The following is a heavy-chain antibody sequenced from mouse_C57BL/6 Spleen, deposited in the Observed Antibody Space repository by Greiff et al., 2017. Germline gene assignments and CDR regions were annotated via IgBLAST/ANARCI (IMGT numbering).Heavy chain of an antibody. D-gene: IGHD2-10*02. CDR2: IDPENGDT. J-gene: IGHJ3*01. Sequence: VQLKESGAELVRPGASVKLSCTASGFNIKDDYMHWVKQRPEQGLEWIGWIDPENGDTEYASKFQGKATITADTSSNTAYLQLSSLTSEDTAVYSCTTPGYGPAWFAYWGQGTLVTVSA. CDR1: GFNIKDDY. V-gene: IGHV14-4*01. CDR3: TTPGYGPAWFAY.